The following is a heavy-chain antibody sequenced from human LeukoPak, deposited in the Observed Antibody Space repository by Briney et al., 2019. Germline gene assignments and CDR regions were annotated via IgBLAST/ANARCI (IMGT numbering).Heavy chain of an antibody. CDR3: ARGPNYYYYMDV. Sequence: PGGSLRLSCVASGFTFSSYAMHWVRQAPGKGLEWVAVISYDGSNKYYADSVKGRFTISRDNSKNTLYLQMNSLRAEDTAVYYCARGPNYYYYMDVWGKGTTVTVSS. CDR1: GFTFSSYA. CDR2: ISYDGSNK. V-gene: IGHV3-30-3*01. J-gene: IGHJ6*03.